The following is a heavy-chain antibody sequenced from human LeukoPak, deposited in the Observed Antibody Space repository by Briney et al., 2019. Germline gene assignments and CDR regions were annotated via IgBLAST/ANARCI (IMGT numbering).Heavy chain of an antibody. J-gene: IGHJ4*02. Sequence: SETLSLTCTVSGGSISSGGYYWSWLRQHPGKGLEWIGYIYYSGSTYYNPSLKSRVTISVDTSKNQFSLKLSSVTAADTAVYYCATYCSGGSCYPTGFDYWGQGTLVTVSS. V-gene: IGHV4-31*03. CDR1: GGSISSGGYY. CDR3: ATYCSGGSCYPTGFDY. D-gene: IGHD2-15*01. CDR2: IYYSGST.